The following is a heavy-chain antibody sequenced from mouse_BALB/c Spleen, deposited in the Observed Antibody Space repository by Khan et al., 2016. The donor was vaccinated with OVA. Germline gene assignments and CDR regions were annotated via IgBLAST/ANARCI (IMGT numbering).Heavy chain of an antibody. CDR3: ARSNYGSFAY. D-gene: IGHD2-2*01. Sequence: EVQLQESGGGLVKPGGSLKLSCAASGFTFSSFTMSWVRQTPEKRLEWVATISSGGDNTYYPDSVKGRVTISRDNAKNNLYLQMSSLRSEDTALYYCARSNYGSFAYWGQGTLVTVSA. V-gene: IGHV5-9*03. J-gene: IGHJ3*01. CDR2: ISSGGDNT. CDR1: GFTFSSFT.